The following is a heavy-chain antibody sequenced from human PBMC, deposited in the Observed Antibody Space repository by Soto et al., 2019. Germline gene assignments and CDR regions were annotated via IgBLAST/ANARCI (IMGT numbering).Heavy chain of an antibody. D-gene: IGHD6-13*01. J-gene: IGHJ6*02. CDR3: ARDSDSSSWYTGHYYYYGMDV. Sequence: ASVKVSCKASGYTFTSYGISWVRQAPGQGLEWMGWISAYNGNTNYAQKLQGRVTMTTDTSTSTAYMELRSLRSDDTAVYYCARDSDSSSWYTGHYYYYGMDVWGQGTTVTVS. V-gene: IGHV1-18*04. CDR2: ISAYNGNT. CDR1: GYTFTSYG.